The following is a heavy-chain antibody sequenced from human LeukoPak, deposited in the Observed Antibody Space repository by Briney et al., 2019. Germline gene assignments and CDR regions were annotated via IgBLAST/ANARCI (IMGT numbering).Heavy chain of an antibody. CDR1: GGSLSNYY. V-gene: IGHV4-4*07. CDR3: ARDQSSSFSNWFDP. J-gene: IGHJ5*02. CDR2: IHTSRDT. D-gene: IGHD2-2*01. Sequence: SETLSLTCTVSGGSLSNYYWSWIRQPAGKGLEWIGRIHTSRDTNYNPSLKSRATMSLDTSRNQFSLNLNSVTAADTAVYYCARDQSSSFSNWFDPWGQGTLVTVSS.